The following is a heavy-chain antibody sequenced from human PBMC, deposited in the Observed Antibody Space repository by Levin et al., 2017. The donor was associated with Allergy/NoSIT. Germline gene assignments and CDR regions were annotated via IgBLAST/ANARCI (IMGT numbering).Heavy chain of an antibody. V-gene: IGHV4-59*01. J-gene: IGHJ3*02. CDR1: GGSISSYF. CDR2: IYYSGST. Sequence: SETLSLTCTVSGGSISSYFWSWIRQPPGKALEWIGYIYYSGSTNYNPSLKSRVTISVDTSKNQLSLKLSPVTAADTAVYYCARRYYDSSGYYYDAFAIWGQGTMVTVSS. CDR3: ARRYYDSSGYYYDAFAI. D-gene: IGHD3-22*01.